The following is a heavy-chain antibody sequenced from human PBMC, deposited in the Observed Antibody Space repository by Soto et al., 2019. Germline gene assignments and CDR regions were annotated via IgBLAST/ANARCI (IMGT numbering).Heavy chain of an antibody. CDR2: IYYSGST. D-gene: IGHD4-17*01. CDR1: GGSISSSSYY. CDR3: ARHRRYGDYPYYYYYMDV. J-gene: IGHJ6*03. Sequence: SETLSLTCTVSGGSISSSSYYWGWIRQPPGKGLEWIGSIYYSGSTYYNPSLKSRVTISVDTSKNQFSLKLSSVTAADTAVYYCARHRRYGDYPYYYYYMDVWGRGTTVTVSS. V-gene: IGHV4-39*01.